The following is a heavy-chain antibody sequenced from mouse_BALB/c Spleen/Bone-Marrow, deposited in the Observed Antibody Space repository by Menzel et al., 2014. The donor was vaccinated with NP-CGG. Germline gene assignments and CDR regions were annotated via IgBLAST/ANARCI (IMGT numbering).Heavy chain of an antibody. D-gene: IGHD1-1*01. J-gene: IGHJ3*01. CDR3: TREGYYGSSPAWFAY. CDR1: GYTFTDYE. Sequence: QVQLQQPGAELVRPGASVTLSCKASGYTFTDYEMHWVKQTPVHGLEWIGAIDPEAGGTAYNQKFKGEATLTADKSSSTAYMELRSLTSEDSAVYYCTREGYYGSSPAWFAYWGQGTLVTVSA. CDR2: IDPEAGGT. V-gene: IGHV1-15*01.